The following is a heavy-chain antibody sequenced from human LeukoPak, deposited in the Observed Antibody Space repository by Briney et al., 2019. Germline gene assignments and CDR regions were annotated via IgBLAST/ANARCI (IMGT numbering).Heavy chain of an antibody. V-gene: IGHV4-34*01. D-gene: IGHD3-10*01. CDR2: INHSGST. CDR1: GGSFSGYY. CDR3: ARGRPYYRPYYFDY. J-gene: IGHJ4*02. Sequence: PSETLSLTCAVYGGSFSGYYWSLIRQPPGKGLEWIGEINHSGSTNYNPSLKSRVTISEDTSKNQFSLKLSSVTAADTAVYYCARGRPYYRPYYFDYWGQGTLVTVSS.